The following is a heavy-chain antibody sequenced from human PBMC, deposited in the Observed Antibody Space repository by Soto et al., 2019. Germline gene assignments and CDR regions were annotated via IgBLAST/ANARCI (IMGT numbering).Heavy chain of an antibody. J-gene: IGHJ5*02. D-gene: IGHD3-22*01. Sequence: SETLSLTCAVSGDSIDTSRHYWGWIRQPPGKGLEWIGSIYYSGTTYYNPSLKSRVTISADTSKNQFSLKLSSVTAADTAVYYYXRLKGAFTITTYNWFDPWGQGTLVTVSS. V-gene: IGHV4-39*01. CDR3: XRLKGAFTITTYNWFDP. CDR1: GDSIDTSRHY. CDR2: IYYSGTT.